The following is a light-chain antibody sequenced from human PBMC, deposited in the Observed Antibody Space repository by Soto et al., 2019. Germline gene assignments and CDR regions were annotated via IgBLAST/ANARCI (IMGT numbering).Light chain of an antibody. Sequence: QSALTQPASVSGSPGQSITISCTGTSRDVGYYNYVSWYQQHPGEAPKLMIYEVSNRPSGVSNRFSGSKSGNTASLTISGLQAEDEADYYCSSYTTTDTLVFGGGTKLTVL. CDR3: SSYTTTDTLV. V-gene: IGLV2-14*01. CDR2: EVS. J-gene: IGLJ2*01. CDR1: SRDVGYYNY.